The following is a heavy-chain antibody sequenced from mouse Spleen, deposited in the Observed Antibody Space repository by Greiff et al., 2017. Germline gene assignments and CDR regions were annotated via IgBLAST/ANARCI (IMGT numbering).Heavy chain of an antibody. CDR2: IDPSDSYT. Sequence: QVQLQQPGAELVMPGASVKLSCKASGYTFTSYWMHWVKQRPGQGLEWIGEIDPSDSYTNYNQKFKGKATLTVDKSSSTAYMQLSSLTSEDSAVYYCARNWDERNYFDYWGQGTTLTVSS. D-gene: IGHD4-1*01. V-gene: IGHV1-69*01. J-gene: IGHJ2*01. CDR1: GYTFTSYW. CDR3: ARNWDERNYFDY.